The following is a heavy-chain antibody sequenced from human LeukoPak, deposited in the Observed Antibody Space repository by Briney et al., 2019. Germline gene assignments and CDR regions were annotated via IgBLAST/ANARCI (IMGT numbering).Heavy chain of an antibody. CDR2: ISWNSGSE. J-gene: IGHJ6*02. CDR1: GFSFDDYA. V-gene: IGHV3-9*01. Sequence: TGGSLRLSCAASGFSFDDYAMHWLRQAPGKGLQWVSGISWNSGSEGYADSVKGRFTISRDNAKNTLYLQMNSLRAEDTAVYYCARDAVDTANAVWGQGTTVTVSS. D-gene: IGHD5-18*01. CDR3: ARDAVDTANAV.